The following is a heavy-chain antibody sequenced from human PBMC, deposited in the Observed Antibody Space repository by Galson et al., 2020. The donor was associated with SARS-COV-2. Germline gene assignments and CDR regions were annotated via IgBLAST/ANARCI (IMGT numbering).Heavy chain of an antibody. V-gene: IGHV4-38-2*01. Sequence: SETLSLTCAVPGYSISAGFFWVWTRQPPGEGLEWIGTIYHNGSTYYKSSLKSRVTISVDTSKNQFSLKLRSVTAADTAVYFCARRSGFYDGRGSKYYMDVWGRGTTVTVSS. J-gene: IGHJ6*02. CDR1: GYSISAGFF. CDR2: IYHNGST. D-gene: IGHD3-22*01. CDR3: ARRSGFYDGRGSKYYMDV.